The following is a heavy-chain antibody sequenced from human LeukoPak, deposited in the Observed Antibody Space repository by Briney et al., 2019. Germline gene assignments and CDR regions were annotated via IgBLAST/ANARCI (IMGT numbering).Heavy chain of an antibody. D-gene: IGHD3-3*01. CDR2: IYDSGST. Sequence: SETLSLTCTVSGGPIRSSSYYWGWIRQPPGKGLERFGSIYDSGSTYYNPSLTSRVTISVDTSKNQFSLKLSSVTGADTAVYFCARGAEYYAIWRGYAGYSDYWGQGISVTVSS. CDR3: ARGAEYYAIWRGYAGYSDY. V-gene: IGHV4-39*01. CDR1: GGPIRSSSYY. J-gene: IGHJ4*02.